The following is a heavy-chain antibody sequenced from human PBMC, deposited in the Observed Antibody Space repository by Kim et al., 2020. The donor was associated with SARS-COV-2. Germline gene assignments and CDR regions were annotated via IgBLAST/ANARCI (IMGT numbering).Heavy chain of an antibody. D-gene: IGHD2-15*01. CDR2: IIPIFGTA. V-gene: IGHV1-69*13. CDR1: GGTFSSYA. CDR3: ARDFVPAVVASYYYGMDV. Sequence: SVKVSCKASGGTFSSYAISWVRQAPGQGLEWMGGIIPIFGTANYAQKFQGRVTITADESTSTAYMELNSLRSEDTAVYYCARDFVPAVVASYYYGMDVWGQGTTVTVSS. J-gene: IGHJ6*02.